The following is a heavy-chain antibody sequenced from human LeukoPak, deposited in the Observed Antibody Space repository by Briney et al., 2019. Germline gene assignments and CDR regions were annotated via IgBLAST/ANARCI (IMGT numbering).Heavy chain of an antibody. Sequence: SVKVSCKASGGTFSSYAISWVRQAPGQGLEWMGGIIPIFGTANYAQKFQGRVTITADESTSTAYMELSSLRSEDTAVYYCARGGRYCSSTSCYLPWAFDYWGQGTLVTVSS. D-gene: IGHD2-2*01. CDR3: ARGGRYCSSTSCYLPWAFDY. J-gene: IGHJ4*02. CDR1: GGTFSSYA. V-gene: IGHV1-69*13. CDR2: IIPIFGTA.